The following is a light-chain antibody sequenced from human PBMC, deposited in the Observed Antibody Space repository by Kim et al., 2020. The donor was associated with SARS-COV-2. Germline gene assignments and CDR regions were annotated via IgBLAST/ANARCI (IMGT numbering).Light chain of an antibody. CDR1: QSVTRY. CDR2: GAS. J-gene: IGKJ4*01. V-gene: IGKV3-11*01. CDR3: QQRSNWPLT. Sequence: EIVLTQSPATLSLSPGERATLSCRASQSVTRYLAWYQHKPGQGPRLLIYGASNRATGIPARFSGSGSGTDFSLTISSLEPEDFAVYYCQQRSNWPLTFGGGTKVEIK.